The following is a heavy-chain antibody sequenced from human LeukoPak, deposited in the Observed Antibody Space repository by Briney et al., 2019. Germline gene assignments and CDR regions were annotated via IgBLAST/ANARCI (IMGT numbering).Heavy chain of an antibody. D-gene: IGHD3-22*01. J-gene: IGHJ3*02. V-gene: IGHV3-30*18. CDR3: AKDSSGYLVHAFDI. CDR1: GFTFSSYG. Sequence: GGSLRLSCAVSGFTFSSYGMHWVRQAPGKGLEWVAVISYDGSNKYYADSVKGRFTISRDNSKNTLYLQMNSLRAEDTAVYYCAKDSSGYLVHAFDIWGQGTMVTVSS. CDR2: ISYDGSNK.